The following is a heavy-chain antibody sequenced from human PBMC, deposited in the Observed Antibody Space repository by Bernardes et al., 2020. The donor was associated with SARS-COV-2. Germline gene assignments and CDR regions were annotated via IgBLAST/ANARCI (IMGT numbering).Heavy chain of an antibody. J-gene: IGHJ4*02. D-gene: IGHD1-1*01. CDR1: GGSISSSNYY. CDR2: IYSSGNS. Sequence: SETLSLTCTVSGGSISSSNYYWGWIRQAPGKGLEWIGSIYSSGNSYYSPSLQSRVTESVDTSKNQFSLKLTSVTAADTAVYYCARQQQLDSWGQGTLVTVSS. V-gene: IGHV4-39*01. CDR3: ARQQQLDS.